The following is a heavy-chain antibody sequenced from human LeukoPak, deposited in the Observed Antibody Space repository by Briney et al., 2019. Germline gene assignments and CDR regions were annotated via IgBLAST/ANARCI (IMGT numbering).Heavy chain of an antibody. D-gene: IGHD3-3*02. CDR2: IKSKTDGGTT. CDR3: TTDSPHFWSAYNWFDP. V-gene: IGHV3-15*01. CDR1: GFTFSNAW. J-gene: IGHJ5*02. Sequence: PGGSLRLSCAASGFTFSNAWMSWVRQAPGKGLEWVGRIKSKTDGGTTDYAAPVKGRFTISRDDSKNTLYLQMNSLKTEDTAVYYCTTDSPHFWSAYNWFDPWGQGTLVTVSS.